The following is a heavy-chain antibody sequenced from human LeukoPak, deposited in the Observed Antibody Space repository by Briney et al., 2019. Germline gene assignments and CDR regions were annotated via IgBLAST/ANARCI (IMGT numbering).Heavy chain of an antibody. J-gene: IGHJ4*02. CDR1: GGSINSYY. CDR3: ARYTAMAHFDY. CDR2: IYYSGST. Sequence: SETLSLTCTVSGGSINSYYWSWIRQPPGKGLEWIGYIYYSGSTNYNPSLKSRVTISVDTSKNQFSMKLSSVTAADTAVYYCARYTAMAHFDYWGQGTLVTVSS. V-gene: IGHV4-59*01. D-gene: IGHD5-18*01.